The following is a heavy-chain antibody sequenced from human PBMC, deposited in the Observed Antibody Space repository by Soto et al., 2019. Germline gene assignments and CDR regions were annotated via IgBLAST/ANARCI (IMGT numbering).Heavy chain of an antibody. CDR3: ASNSVYSSSWYGGVYYYYYGMDV. V-gene: IGHV4-31*03. D-gene: IGHD6-13*01. J-gene: IGHJ6*02. CDR2: IYYSGST. Sequence: QVQLQESGPGLVKPSQTLSLTCTVSGGSISSGGYYWSWIRQHPGKGLEWIGYIYYSGSTYYNPSLKSRVTISLDTSKNQFSLKLSSVTAADTAVYYCASNSVYSSSWYGGVYYYYYGMDVWGQGTTVTVSS. CDR1: GGSISSGGYY.